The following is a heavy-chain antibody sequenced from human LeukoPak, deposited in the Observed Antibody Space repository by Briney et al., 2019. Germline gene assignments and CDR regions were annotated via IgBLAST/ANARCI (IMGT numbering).Heavy chain of an antibody. V-gene: IGHV4-59*01. CDR1: GGSISSYY. CDR3: ARDLAVAGRYHYGMDV. D-gene: IGHD6-19*01. Sequence: SETLSLTCTVSGGSISSYYWSWIRQPPGKGLEWIGYIYYSGSTNYNPSLKSRVTISVDTSKNQFSLKLSSVTAADTAVYYCARDLAVAGRYHYGMDVWGRGTTVTVSS. J-gene: IGHJ6*02. CDR2: IYYSGST.